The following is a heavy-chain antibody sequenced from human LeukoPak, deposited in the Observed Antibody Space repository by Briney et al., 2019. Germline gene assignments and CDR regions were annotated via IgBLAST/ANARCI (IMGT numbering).Heavy chain of an antibody. J-gene: IGHJ4*02. CDR3: AAGFARAFDY. CDR2: MNPNSGIT. Sequence: GASVKVSCKASGYSFTNYDINWVRQATGQGLEWMGWMNPNSGITAYAQKFQGRVTITRNTSISTAYMELSSLRSEDTAVYYCAAGFARAFDYWGQGTLVTVSS. CDR1: GYSFTNYD. V-gene: IGHV1-8*03. D-gene: IGHD4/OR15-4a*01.